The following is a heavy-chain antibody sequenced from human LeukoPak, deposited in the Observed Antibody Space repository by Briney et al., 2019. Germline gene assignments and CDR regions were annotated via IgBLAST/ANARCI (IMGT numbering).Heavy chain of an antibody. CDR2: IIPILGIA. J-gene: IGHJ4*02. D-gene: IGHD3-22*01. CDR3: AKTGSSGYYYVDY. Sequence: GASVKVSCKASGGTFSSYAISWVRQAPGQGLEWMGRIIPILGIANYAQEFQGRVTITADKSTSTAYMELSSLRSEDTAVYYCAKTGSSGYYYVDYWGQGTLVTVSS. CDR1: GGTFSSYA. V-gene: IGHV1-69*04.